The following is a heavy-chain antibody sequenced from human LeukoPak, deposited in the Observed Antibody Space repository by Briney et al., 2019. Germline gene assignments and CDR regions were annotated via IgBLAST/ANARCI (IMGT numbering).Heavy chain of an antibody. D-gene: IGHD6-19*01. J-gene: IGHJ5*02. V-gene: IGHV3-30*01. CDR1: GFTFSRYN. CDR3: AREKAVAGRGWFDP. Sequence: PGGSLRLSCAASGFTFSRYNIHWVRQAPGKGLEWDAVLSYDGSNEYHADSGNGLVTISRDNSKNTVYLQMNSLRAEDTAVYYCAREKAVAGRGWFDPWGQGTLVTVSS. CDR2: LSYDGSNE.